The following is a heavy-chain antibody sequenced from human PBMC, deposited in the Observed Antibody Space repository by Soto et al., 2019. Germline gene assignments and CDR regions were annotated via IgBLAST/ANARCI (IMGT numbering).Heavy chain of an antibody. V-gene: IGHV1-69*13. Sequence: ASLKVSCKASGGTFSSYAIGGGRKAPGQGLEWMGGIIPIFGTANYAQKFQGRVTITADESTSTAYMELSSLRSEDTAVYYCAREITPHYYDSSGYPGWGQGTLVTVSS. CDR2: IIPIFGTA. J-gene: IGHJ4*02. CDR1: GGTFSSYA. CDR3: AREITPHYYDSSGYPG. D-gene: IGHD3-22*01.